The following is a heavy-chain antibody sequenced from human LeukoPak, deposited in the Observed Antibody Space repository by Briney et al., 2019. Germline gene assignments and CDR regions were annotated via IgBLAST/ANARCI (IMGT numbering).Heavy chain of an antibody. CDR1: GFTFTSSA. Sequence: ASVKVSCKASGFTFTSSAVQWVRQARGQRVEWIGWIVVGSGNTNYAQKFQERVTITRDMSTSTAYMELSSLRSEDTAVYYCATDPLRYGSGSYYNRLGGFYWGQGTLVTVSS. J-gene: IGHJ4*02. CDR3: ATDPLRYGSGSYYNRLGGFY. D-gene: IGHD3-10*01. CDR2: IVVGSGNT. V-gene: IGHV1-58*01.